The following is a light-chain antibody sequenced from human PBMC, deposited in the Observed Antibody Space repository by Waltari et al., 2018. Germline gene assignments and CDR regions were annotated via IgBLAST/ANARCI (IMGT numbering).Light chain of an antibody. CDR2: GSS. Sequence: EIVMTQSPATLSVSPGERATLSCTASQSVSRNLAWYQQKPGQAPRLLIYGSSTRATGIPARFSGSGSGTEFTLTISGLQSEDSAVYYCQQYNDWPRTFGLGTRVEIE. CDR3: QQYNDWPRT. V-gene: IGKV3-15*01. J-gene: IGKJ1*01. CDR1: QSVSRN.